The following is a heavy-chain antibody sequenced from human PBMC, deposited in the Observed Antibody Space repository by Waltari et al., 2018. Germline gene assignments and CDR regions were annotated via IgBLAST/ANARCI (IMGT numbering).Heavy chain of an antibody. J-gene: IGHJ6*03. D-gene: IGHD2-21*01. CDR2: ISSNGVST. CDR3: ARSPDQPDSLDYYMDV. Sequence: EVQSAEPGVGLVQPGVSLRLSCPAYCFPFRIYAIHWVRQAPWKGLEYDSAISSNGVSTYYANSKKGRFSIARDNSKNTLYLKMGSLRAEDMAVYYCARSPDQPDSLDYYMDVWGKGTTVTVSS. CDR1: CFPFRIYA. V-gene: IGHV3-64*01.